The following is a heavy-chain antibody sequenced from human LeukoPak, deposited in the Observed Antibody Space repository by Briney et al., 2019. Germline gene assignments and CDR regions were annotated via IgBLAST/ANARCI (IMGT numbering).Heavy chain of an antibody. Sequence: PGGSLRLSCTASGFTFGDYAMSWFRQAPGKGLEWVGFIRSKAYGGTTEYAASVKGRFTISRDDSKSIAYLQMNSLKTEDTAVYYCTRDSGCSSTSCYNYYYYYGMDVWGQGTTVTVSS. CDR3: TRDSGCSSTSCYNYYYYYGMDV. V-gene: IGHV3-49*03. CDR1: GFTFGDYA. D-gene: IGHD2-2*02. J-gene: IGHJ6*02. CDR2: IRSKAYGGTT.